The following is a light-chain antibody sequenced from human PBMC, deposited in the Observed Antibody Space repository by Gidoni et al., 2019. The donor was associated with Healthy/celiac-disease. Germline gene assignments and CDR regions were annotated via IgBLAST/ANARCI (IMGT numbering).Light chain of an antibody. V-gene: IGKV3-11*01. CDR1: QSVSSY. Sequence: EIVLTQSPATLSLSPGERATLSCRASQSVSSYLAWYQQKPGQAPRLLIYDASNRATGIPARFSGSGSGTDFTRTISSLEPEDFAVYYWQQRSNWPLLKFGGGTKVEIK. CDR2: DAS. J-gene: IGKJ4*02. CDR3: QQRSNWPLLK.